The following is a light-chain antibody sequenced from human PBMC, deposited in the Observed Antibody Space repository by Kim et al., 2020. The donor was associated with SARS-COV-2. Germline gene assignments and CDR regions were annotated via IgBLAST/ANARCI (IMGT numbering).Light chain of an antibody. CDR2: DVS. V-gene: IGLV2-11*01. CDR3: CSYAGSYTYV. J-gene: IGLJ1*01. Sequence: GQSVTISCTGSSADIVAYSYVSWYQHHPGKAPQVIIFDVSKRPSGVPDRFSGSKSDNTASLTISGLQTDDEAEYYCCSYAGSYTYVFGGGTKVTVL. CDR1: SADIVAYSY.